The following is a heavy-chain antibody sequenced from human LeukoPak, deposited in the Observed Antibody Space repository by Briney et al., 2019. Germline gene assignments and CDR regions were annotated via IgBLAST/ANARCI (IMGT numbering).Heavy chain of an antibody. CDR2: ISYDGSNK. D-gene: IGHD3/OR15-3a*01. CDR3: AKDHGTGGAFDI. J-gene: IGHJ3*02. Sequence: PGRSLRLSCAASGFTFSSYGMHWVRQAPGKGLEWVAVISYDGSNKYYADSVKGRFTISRDNSKNTLYLQMNSLRAEDTAVYYCAKDHGTGGAFDIWGQGTMVTVSS. CDR1: GFTFSSYG. V-gene: IGHV3-30*18.